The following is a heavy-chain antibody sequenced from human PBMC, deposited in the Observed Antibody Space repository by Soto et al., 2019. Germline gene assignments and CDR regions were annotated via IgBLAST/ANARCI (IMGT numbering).Heavy chain of an antibody. CDR3: ARAPYYYETSGYFYSDY. CDR1: GGTLSNYT. J-gene: IGHJ4*02. D-gene: IGHD3-22*01. CDR2: IIPILGIA. Sequence: QVRLVQSGAEVKKPGSSVKVSCKASGGTLSNYTITWVRQAPGQGLEWMGRIIPILGIANYAQKFRGRVTITADISTSSAYMELGGLRSEDTAVYYCARAPYYYETSGYFYSDYWGQGTLVTVSS. V-gene: IGHV1-69*02.